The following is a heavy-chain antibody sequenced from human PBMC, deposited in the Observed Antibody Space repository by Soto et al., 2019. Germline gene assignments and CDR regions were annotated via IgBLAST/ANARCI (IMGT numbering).Heavy chain of an antibody. D-gene: IGHD3-16*02. J-gene: IGHJ4*02. Sequence: PSETLSLTCAVYDRSFSMYYWTWIRQSPGKGLEWIGEIDHRGNINYNPSLRSRTTISVDPSKNQFSLKVNSVTAADAAVYYCATVRRYIGIRRDFHARGFDSWGQGTLVTVS. V-gene: IGHV4-34*01. CDR2: IDHRGNI. CDR1: DRSFSMYY. CDR3: ATVRRYIGIRRDFHARGFDS.